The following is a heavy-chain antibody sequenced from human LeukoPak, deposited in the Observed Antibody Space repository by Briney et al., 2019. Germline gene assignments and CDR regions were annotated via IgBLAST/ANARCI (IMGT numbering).Heavy chain of an antibody. J-gene: IGHJ4*02. V-gene: IGHV3-30*02. CDR1: GFIFSNYG. D-gene: IGHD5-18*01. CDR2: IQYNGTNK. CDR3: VKDIRRGYNFGYDQFAY. Sequence: GGSLRLSCAASGFIFSNYGMHWVRQAPGRGLEWVAFIQYNGTNKDYADSVKGRFTISRDNSKNTVSLQMNSLKPEDTALYYCVKDIRRGYNFGYDQFAYWGQGTLVTVSS.